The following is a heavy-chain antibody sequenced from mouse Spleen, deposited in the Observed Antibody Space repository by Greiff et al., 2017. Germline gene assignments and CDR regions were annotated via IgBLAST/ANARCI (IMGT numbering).Heavy chain of an antibody. CDR3: TTSTATGAMDY. CDR2: IDPENGDT. D-gene: IGHD1-2*01. CDR1: GLNIKDDY. V-gene: IGHV14-4*01. Sequence: EVQLQQSGAELVRPGASVKLSCTASGLNIKDDYMHWVKQRPEQGLEWIGWIDPENGDTEYASKFQGKATITADTSSNTAYLQLSSLTSEDTAVYYCTTSTATGAMDYWGQGTSVTVSS. J-gene: IGHJ4*01.